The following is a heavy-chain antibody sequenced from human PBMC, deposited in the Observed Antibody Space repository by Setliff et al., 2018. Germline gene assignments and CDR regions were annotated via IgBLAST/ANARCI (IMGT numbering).Heavy chain of an antibody. V-gene: IGHV4-59*01. D-gene: IGHD5-18*01. CDR2: IYYSGST. J-gene: IGHJ4*02. CDR1: GGSISSYY. CDR3: ARGSGRGYSYGLFDY. Sequence: PSETLSLTCTVSGGSISSYYWSWIRQPPGKGLEWIGYIYYSGSTNYNPSLKSRVTISVDTSKNQFSLKLSSVTAADTAVYYCARGSGRGYSYGLFDYWGQGSLVTVSS.